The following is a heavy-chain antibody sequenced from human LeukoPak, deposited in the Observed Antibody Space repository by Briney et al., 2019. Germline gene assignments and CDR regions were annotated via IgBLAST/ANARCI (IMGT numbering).Heavy chain of an antibody. D-gene: IGHD6-19*01. Sequence: GGSLRLSCAASGFTFSDYYMSWIRQAPGEGLEWVSYISSSSYTNYADSVKGRFTISRDNAKNSLYLQMNSLRAEDTAVYYCARGFSIAVAGTQKVFDYWGQGTLVTVSS. CDR2: ISSSSYT. CDR3: ARGFSIAVAGTQKVFDY. V-gene: IGHV3-11*05. CDR1: GFTFSDYY. J-gene: IGHJ4*02.